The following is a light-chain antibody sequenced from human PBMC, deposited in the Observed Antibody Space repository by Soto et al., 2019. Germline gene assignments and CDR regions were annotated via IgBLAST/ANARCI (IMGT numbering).Light chain of an antibody. V-gene: IGKV3-20*01. J-gene: IGKJ2*01. CDR3: QQYGRSPPFT. CDR1: QSVSSTY. CDR2: GAS. Sequence: IVLTQSPGTLSLSPGERATLSCRASQSVSSTYMAWYQQRPGQAPRLLIYGASSRATGIPDRFSGSGSGADFTLTISRLVPEDFAVYFCQQYGRSPPFTFGQGTKVEIK.